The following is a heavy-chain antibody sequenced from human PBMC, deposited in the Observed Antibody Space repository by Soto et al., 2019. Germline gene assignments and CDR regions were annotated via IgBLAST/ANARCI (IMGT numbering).Heavy chain of an antibody. CDR3: ARDRGSGWYGYFQH. J-gene: IGHJ1*01. D-gene: IGHD6-19*01. CDR1: GFTFSSYW. CDR2: IKQDGSEK. V-gene: IGHV3-7*01. Sequence: EVQLVESGGGLVQPGGSLRLSCAASGFTFSSYWMSWVRQAPGKGLEWVANIKQDGSEKSYVDAVKGRFTISRDNAKNSLYLQMNSLRAEDTAVYYCARDRGSGWYGYFQHWGLGTLVTVSS.